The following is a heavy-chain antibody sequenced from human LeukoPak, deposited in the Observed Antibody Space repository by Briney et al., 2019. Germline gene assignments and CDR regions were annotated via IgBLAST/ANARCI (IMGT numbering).Heavy chain of an antibody. V-gene: IGHV4-59*01. CDR3: ARNVRFLEWDYYYMDV. D-gene: IGHD3-3*01. Sequence: SETLSLTCSVSTDSTNTYYWSWIRQPPGKGLEWIGYIYYSGSTNYNPSLKSRVTISVDTSKNQFSLKLSSVTAADTAVYYCARNVRFLEWDYYYMDVWGKGTTVTVSS. CDR2: IYYSGST. CDR1: TDSTNTYY. J-gene: IGHJ6*03.